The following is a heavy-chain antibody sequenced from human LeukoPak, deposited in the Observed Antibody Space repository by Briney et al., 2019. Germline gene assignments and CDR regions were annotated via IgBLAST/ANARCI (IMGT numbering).Heavy chain of an antibody. V-gene: IGHV3-7*01. CDR2: TNEAGSGQ. CDR3: SNKRDY. CDR1: GFTFSSHW. Sequence: GGSLRLSCTASGFTFSSHWMTWVRQAPGKGLEWVANTNEAGSGQNYVGSVKGRFTVSRDNAKNSLYLQMNSLRVEDTAIYYCSNKRDYWGQGALVTVSS. J-gene: IGHJ4*02.